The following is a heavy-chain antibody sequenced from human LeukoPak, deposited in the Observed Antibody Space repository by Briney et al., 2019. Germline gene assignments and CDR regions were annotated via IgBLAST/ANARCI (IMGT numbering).Heavy chain of an antibody. V-gene: IGHV3-21*01. Sequence: GGSLRLSCAASGFTFSSYSMNWVRQAPRKGLEWVSSISTSSSYIYYADSVRGRFTISRDNAKNSLYLQMNSLRAEDTAVYSCARGADGVSSNSRGWFDPWGQGTLVTVSS. CDR2: ISTSSSYI. CDR3: ARGADGVSSNSRGWFDP. D-gene: IGHD2-15*01. J-gene: IGHJ5*02. CDR1: GFTFSSYS.